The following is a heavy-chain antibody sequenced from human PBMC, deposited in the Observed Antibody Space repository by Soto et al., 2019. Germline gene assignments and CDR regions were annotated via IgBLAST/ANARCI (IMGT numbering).Heavy chain of an antibody. J-gene: IGHJ6*02. CDR3: AHVTIFGVVAYGMDV. D-gene: IGHD3-3*01. Sequence: SVKVSCKASGGTFSSYAISWVRQAPGQGLEWMGGIIPIFGTANYAQKFQGRVTITADESTSTAYMELSSLRSEDTAVYYCAHVTIFGVVAYGMDVWGQGTTVTVSS. CDR1: GGTFSSYA. CDR2: IIPIFGTA. V-gene: IGHV1-69*13.